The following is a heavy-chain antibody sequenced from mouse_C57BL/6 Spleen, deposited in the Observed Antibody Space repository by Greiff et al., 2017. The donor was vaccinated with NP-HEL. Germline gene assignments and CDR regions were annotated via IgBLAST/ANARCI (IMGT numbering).Heavy chain of an antibody. J-gene: IGHJ4*01. V-gene: IGHV1-55*01. CDR2: IYPGSGST. D-gene: IGHD1-1*01. CDR1: GYTFTSYW. Sequence: QVQLQQPGAELVKPGASVKMSCKASGYTFTSYWITWVKQRPGQGLEWIGDIYPGSGSTNCNEKFKSKATLTVDTSSSTAYMQLSSLTSEDSAVYYCARPHYYGSSYYAMDYRGQGTSVTVSS. CDR3: ARPHYYGSSYYAMDY.